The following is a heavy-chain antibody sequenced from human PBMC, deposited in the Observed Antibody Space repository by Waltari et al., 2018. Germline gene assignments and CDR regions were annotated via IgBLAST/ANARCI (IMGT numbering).Heavy chain of an antibody. V-gene: IGHV1-69*12. CDR3: ATYVVPAAMGRYYYYMDV. D-gene: IGHD2-2*01. CDR1: GGTFSSYA. CDR2: IIPIVGTA. J-gene: IGHJ6*03. Sequence: QVQLVQSGAEVKKPGSSVKVSCKASGGTFSSYAISWVRQAPGQGLEWMGGIIPIVGTANYAQKCQGRVTITADESTSTAYMELSSLRSEDTAVYYCATYVVPAAMGRYYYYMDVWGKGTTVTVSS.